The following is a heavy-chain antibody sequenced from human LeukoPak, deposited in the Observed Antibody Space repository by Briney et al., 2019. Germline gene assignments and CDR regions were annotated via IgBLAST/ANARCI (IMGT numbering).Heavy chain of an antibody. CDR2: IFPSGGEI. CDR3: ATYRQVLLPFES. D-gene: IGHD2/OR15-2a*01. CDR1: GFTFSSYD. Sequence: QPGGSLRLSCAASGFTFSSYDMTWVRQVPGRGLEWVSSIFPSGGEIHYADSVRGRFTISRDNSKSTLSLQMNSLRAEDTAIYYCATYRQVLLPFESWGQGTLVTVSS. J-gene: IGHJ4*02. V-gene: IGHV3-23*01.